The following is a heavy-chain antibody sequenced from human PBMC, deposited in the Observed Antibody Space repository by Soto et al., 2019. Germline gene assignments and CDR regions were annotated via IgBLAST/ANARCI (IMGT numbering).Heavy chain of an antibody. CDR3: ARISFSYYYDRDARYGAFDI. D-gene: IGHD3-22*01. CDR1: GYRFTDFY. V-gene: IGHV1-2*02. Sequence: ASVKVSCKASGYRFTDFYMHWVRQAPGQGLEWMGWINPKSGVTNYAQKFQDGVTMTRDTSISTAYMELNRLRCDDTAVYYCARISFSYYYDRDARYGAFDIWGQGTLVTVSS. J-gene: IGHJ3*02. CDR2: INPKSGVT.